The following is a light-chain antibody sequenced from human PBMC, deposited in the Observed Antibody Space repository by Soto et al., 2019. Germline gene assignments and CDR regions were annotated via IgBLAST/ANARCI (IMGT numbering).Light chain of an antibody. CDR1: QNIRSS. CDR2: DAS. CDR3: QQYDIWPPYT. V-gene: IGKV3-15*01. J-gene: IGKJ2*01. Sequence: TTQSPASLSASPGERVTLSCRASQNIRSSLAWYQQRPGQAPRLFIYDASTRATGIPPRFSGGGSGTEFTVTISRLQSEDFAIYYCQQYDIWPPYTFGQGTKVDI.